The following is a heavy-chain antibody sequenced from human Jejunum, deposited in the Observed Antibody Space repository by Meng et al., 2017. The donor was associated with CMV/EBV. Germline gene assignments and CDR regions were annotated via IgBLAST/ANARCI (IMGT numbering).Heavy chain of an antibody. Sequence: ASDKTFTSHGVSWVRQAPGQGLEWIGWTSVHNDSVKYAQTFQDRVTMTTDTSTTTAYMEMRSLRSDDTAVYFCATADNYNYALDSWGQGALVTVSS. V-gene: IGHV1-18*01. CDR3: ATADNYNYALDS. D-gene: IGHD5-24*01. J-gene: IGHJ5*01. CDR1: DKTFTSHG. CDR2: TSVHNDSV.